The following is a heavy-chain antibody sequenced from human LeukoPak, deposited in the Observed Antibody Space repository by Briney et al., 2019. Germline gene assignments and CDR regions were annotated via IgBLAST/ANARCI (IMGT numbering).Heavy chain of an antibody. CDR3: ARGGSGSSYGMDV. Sequence: SETLSLTCTVSGGSISSGGYYWSWIRQHPGKGLEWIGYIYYSGSTYYNPSLKSRVTISVDTSKNQFSLKLSSVTAADTAVYYCARGGSGSSYGMDVWGQGTTVTVSS. CDR2: IYYSGST. V-gene: IGHV4-31*03. J-gene: IGHJ6*02. CDR1: GGSISSGGYY. D-gene: IGHD2-15*01.